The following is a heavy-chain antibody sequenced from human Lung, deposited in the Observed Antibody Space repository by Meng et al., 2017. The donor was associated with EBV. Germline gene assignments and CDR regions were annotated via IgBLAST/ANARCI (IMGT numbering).Heavy chain of an antibody. CDR3: ARDPGLGYSGYDGILGY. CDR1: VRSISCYD. D-gene: IGHD5-12*01. Sequence: QAQVEWWGLGLGEPGEALLLSCPACVRSISCYDWSWIRQPAGKGLEWIGRIYTRRSTNYHPSLKSRVTMSVDTAKNQFSLKLSCVTAADPAVYYCARDPGLGYSGYDGILGYWGQGTLVTVSS. CDR2: IYTRRST. J-gene: IGHJ4*02. V-gene: IGHV4-4*07.